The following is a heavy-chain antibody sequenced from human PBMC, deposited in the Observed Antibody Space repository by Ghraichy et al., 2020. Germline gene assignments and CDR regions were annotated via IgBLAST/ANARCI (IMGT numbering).Heavy chain of an antibody. Sequence: ASVKVSCKTSGYTFTGYVIHWVRQAPGQGLEWMGWINSKSGATKYAQKFQGRLTLSRDTSTSTAYMELSWLRSDETAMFYCARGGIVPGAIRDALDIWGQGTTVTVSS. CDR1: GYTFTGYV. D-gene: IGHD2-2*02. V-gene: IGHV1-2*02. CDR3: ARGGIVPGAIRDALDI. J-gene: IGHJ3*02. CDR2: INSKSGAT.